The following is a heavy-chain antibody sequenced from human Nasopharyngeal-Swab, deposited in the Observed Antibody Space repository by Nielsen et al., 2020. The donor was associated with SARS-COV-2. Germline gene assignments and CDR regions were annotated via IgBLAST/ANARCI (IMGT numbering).Heavy chain of an antibody. Sequence: WIRQPPGKGLEWIGNIYYSGSTYYSPPLKSRLTISVDTSKNQFSLKLSSVTAADTAVYYCARQPSMVHYYYYGMDVWGQGTTVTVSS. D-gene: IGHD4/OR15-4a*01. CDR2: IYYSGST. CDR3: ARQPSMVHYYYYGMDV. J-gene: IGHJ6*02. V-gene: IGHV4-39*01.